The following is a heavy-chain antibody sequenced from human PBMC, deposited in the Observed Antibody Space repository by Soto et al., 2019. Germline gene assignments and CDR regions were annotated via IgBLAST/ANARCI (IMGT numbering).Heavy chain of an antibody. CDR1: GSPFSNHV. D-gene: IGHD4-17*01. V-gene: IGHV3-48*01. J-gene: IGHJ4*02. CDR2: INRDFNT. Sequence: EEQLVESGGGLVQPGGSLGLSCEASGSPFSNHVMNWVRQAPGRGLEWVSSINRDFNTYYADSVKGRFTISRDNAKDSLYLQMNSLRADDTAVYYCVNGDYYVGQGTLVTVSS. CDR3: VNGDYY.